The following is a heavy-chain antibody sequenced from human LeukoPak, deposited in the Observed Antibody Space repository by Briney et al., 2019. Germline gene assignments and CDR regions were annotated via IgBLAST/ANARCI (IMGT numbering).Heavy chain of an antibody. J-gene: IGHJ4*02. Sequence: GGSLRLSCSASGFTFSSYAMHWVRQAPGKGLEYVSAISSNGGSTYYADSVKGRFTISRDNTKNSLYLQMNSLRAEDAAVYYCAREGGYGGVFDYWGQGTLVTVSS. CDR1: GFTFSSYA. V-gene: IGHV3-64*04. CDR2: ISSNGGST. D-gene: IGHD5-12*01. CDR3: AREGGYGGVFDY.